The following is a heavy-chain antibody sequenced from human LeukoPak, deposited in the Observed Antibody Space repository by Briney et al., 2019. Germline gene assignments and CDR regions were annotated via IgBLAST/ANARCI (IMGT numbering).Heavy chain of an antibody. CDR3: AREVAGYDILTGYYKGYNWFDS. V-gene: IGHV4-34*01. CDR1: GGSFSGYY. D-gene: IGHD3-9*01. Sequence: PSETLSLTCAVYGGSFSGYYWSWIRQPPGKGLEWIGEINHSGSTNYNPSLKSRVTISVDTSKNQFSLKLSSVTAADTAVYYCAREVAGYDILTGYYKGYNWFDSWGQGTLVTVSS. CDR2: INHSGST. J-gene: IGHJ5*01.